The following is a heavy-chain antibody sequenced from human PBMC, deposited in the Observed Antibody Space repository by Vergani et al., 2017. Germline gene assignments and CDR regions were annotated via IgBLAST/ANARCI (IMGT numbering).Heavy chain of an antibody. D-gene: IGHD3-10*01. V-gene: IGHV3-23*01. CDR3: AKDTGGFGEVRDAY. CDR2: ISGSGGST. Sequence: EVQLLESGGGLVQPGGSLRLSCAASGFTFSSYAMSWVRQAPGKGLEWVSAISGSGGSTYYADSVKGRFTISRDNSKNTLYLQMNSLRAEDTAVYYGAKDTGGFGEVRDAYWGQGTLVTVSS. J-gene: IGHJ4*02. CDR1: GFTFSSYA.